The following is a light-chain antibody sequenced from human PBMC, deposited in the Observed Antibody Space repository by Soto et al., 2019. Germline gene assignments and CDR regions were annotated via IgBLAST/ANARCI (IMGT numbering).Light chain of an antibody. CDR3: QHYNSYSEA. CDR1: QTISSW. CDR2: KAS. V-gene: IGKV1-5*03. J-gene: IGKJ1*01. Sequence: DIQMPPSPCTLSASEGDRVTITCRASQTISSWLAWYQQKTGKAPKLLIYKASTLKSGVPSRFSGSGSGTEFTLTISSLQPDDCATYYGQHYNSYSEAFGQGTKVDIK.